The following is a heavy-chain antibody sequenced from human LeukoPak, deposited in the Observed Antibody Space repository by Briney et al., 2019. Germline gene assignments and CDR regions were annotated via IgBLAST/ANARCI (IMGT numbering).Heavy chain of an antibody. CDR1: PGSISSISSP. CDR2: IYYSGST. CDR3: ARLYYDFWSGYSHYMDV. V-gene: IGHV4-39*01. Sequence: KPSNILCPPFPVSPGSISSISSPPGWLRQPPGKAPAPIGTIYYSGSTYYNPSLKSRVTISVDTSKNQFSLKLSSVTAADTAVYYCARLYYDFWSGYSHYMDVWGKGTTVTVSS. J-gene: IGHJ6*03. D-gene: IGHD3-3*01.